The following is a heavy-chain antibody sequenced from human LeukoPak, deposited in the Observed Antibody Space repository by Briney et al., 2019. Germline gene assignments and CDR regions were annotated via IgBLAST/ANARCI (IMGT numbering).Heavy chain of an antibody. CDR2: INHSGST. Sequence: PSETLSLTCAVSGGSFSGYYWSWIRQPPGKGLEWMGEINHSGSTNYNPSLKRRVTISVDTSKNQFSLKLSSVTAADTAVYYCALIVGLSMVYWGQGTLVTVSS. V-gene: IGHV4-34*01. D-gene: IGHD3-10*01. J-gene: IGHJ4*02. CDR3: ALIVGLSMVY. CDR1: GGSFSGYY.